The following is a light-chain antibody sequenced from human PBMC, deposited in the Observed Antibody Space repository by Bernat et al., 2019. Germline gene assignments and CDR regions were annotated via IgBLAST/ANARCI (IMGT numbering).Light chain of an antibody. V-gene: IGLV2-23*01. CDR2: EDT. Sequence: QSALTQPASVSGSPGQSITISCAGTSSDVGTYNFVSWLQQHPGKAPKLIIYEDTKRPSGVSDRFSGSNSGNTASLTISGLQAEDEADYYCCSFAGTRDPFGTGTKVTVL. CDR1: SSDVGTYNF. CDR3: CSFAGTRDP. J-gene: IGLJ1*01.